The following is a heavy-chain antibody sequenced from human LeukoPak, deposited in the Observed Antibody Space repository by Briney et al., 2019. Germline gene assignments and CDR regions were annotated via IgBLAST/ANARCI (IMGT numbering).Heavy chain of an antibody. D-gene: IGHD5/OR15-5a*01. CDR2: ISTSGST. CDR3: ARVALSGLYYFDN. V-gene: IGHV4-4*07. CDR1: GGSISKYY. J-gene: IGHJ4*02. Sequence: SETLSLTCTVSGGSISKYYWSWIRQPAGKGLEWIGRISTSGSTNYNPSLKSRVTISVDKSRNQFSLKLSSVTAADTAVYYCARVALSGLYYFDNWGQGTLVTVSS.